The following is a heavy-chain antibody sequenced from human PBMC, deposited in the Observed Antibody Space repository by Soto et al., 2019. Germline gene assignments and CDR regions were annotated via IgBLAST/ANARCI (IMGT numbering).Heavy chain of an antibody. V-gene: IGHV1-3*01. CDR2: INAGNGNT. D-gene: IGHD4-17*01. Sequence: QVQLVQSGAEVKKPGASVKVSCKASGYTFTSYAMHWVRQAPGQRLEWMGWINAGNGNTKYSQKFQGRVTITRDTSASTAYMELSSLRSEDTAVYYCARASTVTTTNWFHPWGQGTLVTVSS. CDR3: ARASTVTTTNWFHP. J-gene: IGHJ5*02. CDR1: GYTFTSYA.